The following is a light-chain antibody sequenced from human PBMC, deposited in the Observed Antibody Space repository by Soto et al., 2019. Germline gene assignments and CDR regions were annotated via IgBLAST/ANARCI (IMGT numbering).Light chain of an antibody. CDR2: KAS. Sequence: DIQMTQSPSTLSASVGDRVTITCRASQSISSWLAWYQQKPGKAPKLLIYKASSLQSGVPSMFSGSGSGTEFTLTISSLQPDDFATYYFQQYNTYPWTFGQGTQVEIK. V-gene: IGKV1-5*03. CDR3: QQYNTYPWT. J-gene: IGKJ1*01. CDR1: QSISSW.